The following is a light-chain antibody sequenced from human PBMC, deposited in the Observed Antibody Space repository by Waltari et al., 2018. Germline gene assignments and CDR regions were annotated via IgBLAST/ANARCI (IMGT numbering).Light chain of an antibody. CDR3: QQYDNYWT. J-gene: IGKJ1*01. V-gene: IGKV1-5*03. Sequence: DIQMPQSPSTLPAPVGARVTITRRASQSITNWLAWYQQKPGKAPKLLIYRASNLESGVPSRFSGSGSGTEFTLTISSLQPDDFATYYCQQYDNYWTFGQGTKVEIK. CDR2: RAS. CDR1: QSITNW.